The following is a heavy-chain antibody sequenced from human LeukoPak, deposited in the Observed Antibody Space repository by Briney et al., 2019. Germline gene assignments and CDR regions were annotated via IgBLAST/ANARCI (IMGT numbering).Heavy chain of an antibody. Sequence: SETLSLTCAVSGGSISSGGYSWSWIRQPPGKGLEWIGYIYHSGSTYYNPSLKSRVTISVDTSKNQFSLKQSSVTAADTAVYYCARGPPYIVVVTAIGFFDYWGQGTLVTVSS. CDR2: IYHSGST. CDR3: ARGPPYIVVVTAIGFFDY. J-gene: IGHJ4*02. D-gene: IGHD2-21*02. V-gene: IGHV4-30-2*01. CDR1: GGSISSGGYS.